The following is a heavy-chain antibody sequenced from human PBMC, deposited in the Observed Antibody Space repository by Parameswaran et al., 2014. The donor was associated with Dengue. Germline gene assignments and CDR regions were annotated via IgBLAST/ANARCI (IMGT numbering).Heavy chain of an antibody. V-gene: IGHV4-39*07. CDR2: IYYSGST. Sequence: PGKGLEWIGSIYYSGSTYYNPSLKSRVTISVDTSKNQFSLKLSSVTAADTAVYYCARTGTGMIVVVITPYDAFDIWGQGTMVTVSS. J-gene: IGHJ3*02. D-gene: IGHD3-22*01. CDR3: ARTGTGMIVVVITPYDAFDI.